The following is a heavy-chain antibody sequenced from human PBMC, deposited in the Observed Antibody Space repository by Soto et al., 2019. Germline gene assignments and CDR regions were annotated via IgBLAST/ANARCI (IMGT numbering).Heavy chain of an antibody. J-gene: IGHJ6*03. CDR3: ARHAMGYYYGSGSDYYYYMDV. Sequence: GESLKISCKGSGYSFTSYWIGWVRQMPGKGLEWMGIIYPGDSDTRYSPSFQGQVTISADKSISTAYLQWSSLKASDTAMYYCARHAMGYYYGSGSDYYYYMDVWGKGTTVTVSS. CDR2: IYPGDSDT. D-gene: IGHD3-10*01. V-gene: IGHV5-51*01. CDR1: GYSFTSYW.